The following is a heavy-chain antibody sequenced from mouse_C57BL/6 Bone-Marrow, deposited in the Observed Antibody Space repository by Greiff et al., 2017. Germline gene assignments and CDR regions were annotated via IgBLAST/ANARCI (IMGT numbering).Heavy chain of an antibody. Sequence: QVQLQQPGAELVRPGSSVKLSCKASGYTFTSYWMDWVKQRPGQGLEWIGNIYPSDSETHYNQKFKDKATLTVDKSSSTAYMQLSSLTSEHSAVYYCARGDITTVVKDYAMDYGGQGTSVPVPS. CDR3: ARGDITTVVKDYAMDY. CDR2: IYPSDSET. D-gene: IGHD1-1*01. J-gene: IGHJ4*01. V-gene: IGHV1-61*01. CDR1: GYTFTSYW.